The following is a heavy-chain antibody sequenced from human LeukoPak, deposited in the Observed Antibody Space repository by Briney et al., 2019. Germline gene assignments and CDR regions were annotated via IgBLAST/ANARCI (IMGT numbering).Heavy chain of an antibody. CDR2: ISSSGSDM. CDR1: GFSFNGFE. V-gene: IGHV3-48*03. J-gene: IGHJ5*02. CDR3: ARERPLVGALDL. Sequence: GGSLRLSCAASGFSFNGFEMNWVRQGPGKGVEWVSLISSSGSDMFYADSVRGRFTISRDNGKNSLFLQLTSLRVEDTGIYYCARERPLVGALDLWGQGTVVTVSS. D-gene: IGHD2-15*01.